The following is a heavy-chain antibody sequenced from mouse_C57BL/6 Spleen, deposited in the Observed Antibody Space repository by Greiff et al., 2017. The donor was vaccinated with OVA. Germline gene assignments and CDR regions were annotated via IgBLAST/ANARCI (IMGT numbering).Heavy chain of an antibody. CDR2: ISSGGSYT. CDR3: ARHGDYGNPYYAMDY. D-gene: IGHD2-1*01. V-gene: IGHV5-6*01. CDR1: GFTFSSYG. J-gene: IGHJ4*01. Sequence: EVQLVESGGDLVKPGGSLKLSCAASGFTFSSYGMSWVRQTPDKRLEWVATISSGGSYTYYPDSVKGRFTISRDNAKNTLYLQMSSLKSEDTAMYYCARHGDYGNPYYAMDYWGQGTSVTVSS.